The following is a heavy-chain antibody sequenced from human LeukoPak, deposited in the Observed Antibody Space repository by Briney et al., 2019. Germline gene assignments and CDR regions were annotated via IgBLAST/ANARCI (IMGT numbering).Heavy chain of an antibody. CDR1: GGSISSYY. Sequence: PSETLSLTCTVSGGSISSYYWSWIRQPPGKGLEWIGYIYYSGSTNYNPSLKSRVTISVDTSENQFSLKLSSVTAADTAVYYCARGRSWDNFDYWGQGTLVTVSS. CDR3: ARGRSWDNFDY. D-gene: IGHD6-13*01. J-gene: IGHJ4*02. CDR2: IYYSGST. V-gene: IGHV4-59*01.